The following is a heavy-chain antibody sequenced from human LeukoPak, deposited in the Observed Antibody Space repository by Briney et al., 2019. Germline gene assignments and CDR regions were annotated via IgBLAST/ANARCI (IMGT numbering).Heavy chain of an antibody. CDR1: GFTFSSYA. CDR2: ISGSGGST. Sequence: GGSLRLSCAASGFTFSSYAMSWVRQAPGKGLEWVSAISGSGGSTYYADSVKGRFTISRDNSKNTLYLQMNSLRAEDTAVYYCARVSRATGAFDYWGQGTLVTVSS. D-gene: IGHD7-27*01. V-gene: IGHV3-23*01. CDR3: ARVSRATGAFDY. J-gene: IGHJ4*02.